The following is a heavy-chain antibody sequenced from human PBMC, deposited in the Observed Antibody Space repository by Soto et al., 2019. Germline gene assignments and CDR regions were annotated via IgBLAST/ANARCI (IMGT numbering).Heavy chain of an antibody. CDR2: ISWNSGSI. Sequence: EVQLVESGGGLVQPGRSLRLSCAASGFTFDDYAMHWVRQAPGKGLEWVSGISWNSGSIGYADSVKGRFTISRDNAXNXRYLQMNSLRAEDTALYYCAKDPIGSGSYGNWYFDLWGRGTLVTVSS. CDR3: AKDPIGSGSYGNWYFDL. J-gene: IGHJ2*01. V-gene: IGHV3-9*01. CDR1: GFTFDDYA. D-gene: IGHD3-10*01.